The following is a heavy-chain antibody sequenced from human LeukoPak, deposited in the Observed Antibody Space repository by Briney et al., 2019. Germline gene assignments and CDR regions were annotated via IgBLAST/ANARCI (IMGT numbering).Heavy chain of an antibody. CDR1: GFTFSSYW. J-gene: IGHJ4*02. CDR3: AREYPTAVTRPFDS. V-gene: IGHV3-7*01. CDR2: INQGGSEK. Sequence: GGSLRLSCAASGFTFSSYWMSWVRQAPGKGLEWVANINQGGSEKWYVASVKGRFTISRDDATNSLYLQMNSLRAEDTAVYYCAREYPTAVTRPFDSWGQGTLVTVFS. D-gene: IGHD4-17*01.